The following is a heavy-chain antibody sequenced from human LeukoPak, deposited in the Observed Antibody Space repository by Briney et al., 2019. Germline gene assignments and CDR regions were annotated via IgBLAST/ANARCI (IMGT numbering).Heavy chain of an antibody. J-gene: IGHJ6*03. CDR1: RFTFSSSA. V-gene: IGHV3-23*01. CDR3: ARGLEQLVRFFYYYMDV. CDR2: ISNSGGDT. Sequence: PGGSLRLSCAASRFTFSSSAMTWVRQAPGKGLEWVSAISNSGGDTIYTDSVKGRFTISRDNSKNTLYLQMNSLRAEDTAVYYCARGLEQLVRFFYYYMDVWGKGTTVTVSS. D-gene: IGHD6-6*01.